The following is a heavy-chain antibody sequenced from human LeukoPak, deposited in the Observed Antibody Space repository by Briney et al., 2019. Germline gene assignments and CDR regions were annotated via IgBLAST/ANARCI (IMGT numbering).Heavy chain of an antibody. D-gene: IGHD4-17*01. J-gene: IGHJ4*02. CDR3: ARTFGDYFYYDY. CDR2: ISYSGNT. Sequence: PSETLSLTCTVSGGSISSYYWSWIRQPPGKGLEWIGYISYSGNTNSNPSLKSRVTVSVDTSKNQFSLKLSSVTAADTAVYYCARTFGDYFYYDYWGPGTLVTVSS. CDR1: GGSISSYY. V-gene: IGHV4-59*01.